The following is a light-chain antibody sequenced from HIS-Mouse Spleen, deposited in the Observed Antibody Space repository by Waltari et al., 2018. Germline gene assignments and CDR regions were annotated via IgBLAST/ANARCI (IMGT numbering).Light chain of an antibody. Sequence: SSELTQPPSVSVSPGKTARITCSGDALRKKYAYWYQQKSGQAPVLVIYEASKRPSGIPERFSGSSSGTMATLTISGAQVEDEADYYCYSTDSSGNHRVFGGGTKLTVL. CDR3: YSTDSSGNHRV. J-gene: IGLJ2*01. CDR2: EAS. V-gene: IGLV3-10*01. CDR1: ALRKKY.